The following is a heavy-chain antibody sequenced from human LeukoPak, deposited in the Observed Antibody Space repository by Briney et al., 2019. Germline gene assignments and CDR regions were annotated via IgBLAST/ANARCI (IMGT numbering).Heavy chain of an antibody. V-gene: IGHV4-59*01. Sequence: SETLSLTCTVPGGSISSDYWSWIRQPPGKGLEWIGYIYYSGTTNYNPSLKSRVTISVDTSKNQFSLKLSSVTAADTAVYYCARGLTIVGSTSFHFWGQGALVTVSS. CDR1: GGSISSDY. D-gene: IGHD1-26*01. CDR3: ARGLTIVGSTSFHF. CDR2: IYYSGTT. J-gene: IGHJ4*02.